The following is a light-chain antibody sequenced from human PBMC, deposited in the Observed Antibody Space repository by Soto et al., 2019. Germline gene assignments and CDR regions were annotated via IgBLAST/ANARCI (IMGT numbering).Light chain of an antibody. V-gene: IGLV2-14*01. CDR3: SSYTSSSTWV. CDR2: EVS. Sequence: QSALTQPASVSGSPGQSITISCTGTSSDVGGYNYVSWYQQHPGKAPKLMIYEVSNRPSGVSTRFSGSKSGNTAYLTISGLQAEDEADYYCSSYTSSSTWVFGGGTKLTVL. J-gene: IGLJ3*02. CDR1: SSDVGGYNY.